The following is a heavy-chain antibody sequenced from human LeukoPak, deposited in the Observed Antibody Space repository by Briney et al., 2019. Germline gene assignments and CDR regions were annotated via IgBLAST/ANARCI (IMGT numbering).Heavy chain of an antibody. V-gene: IGHV3-30*04. CDR1: GFTFSRYA. CDR2: ISYDGSNT. Sequence: PGGSLRLSCAVSGFTFSRYAMHWVRQAPGEGLEWVALISYDGSNTYYADSVRGRFTISRDDSKNTLFLQMNNLRAEDTAVYYCARGKGYYGSGSSFDYWAQGTLVTVSS. J-gene: IGHJ4*02. CDR3: ARGKGYYGSGSSFDY. D-gene: IGHD3-10*01.